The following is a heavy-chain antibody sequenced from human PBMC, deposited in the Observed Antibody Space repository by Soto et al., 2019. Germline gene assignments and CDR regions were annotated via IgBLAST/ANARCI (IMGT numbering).Heavy chain of an antibody. CDR1: GFTFSSYE. V-gene: IGHV3-48*03. J-gene: IGHJ4*02. D-gene: IGHD3-3*01. CDR3: ARVYDFWSGYYFDY. Sequence: EVQLVESGGGLVQPGGSLRLSCAASGFTFSSYEMNWVRQAPGKGLEWVSYISSSGSTIYYADSVKGRFTISRDNAKNSLYLQMNSLRAEDMAVYYCARVYDFWSGYYFDYWGQGTLVTVSS. CDR2: ISSSGSTI.